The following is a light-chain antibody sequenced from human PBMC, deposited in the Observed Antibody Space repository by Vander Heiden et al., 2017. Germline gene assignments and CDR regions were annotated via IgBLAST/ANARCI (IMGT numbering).Light chain of an antibody. J-gene: IGKJ4*01. CDR1: QSISSY. Sequence: DIQMTQSPSSLSASVGDRVIITCRASQSISSYLNWYQQKPGKAPKLLIYAASSLQSGVPSRFSGSGSWTDFTLTISSLQPEDFATYYCQQSYSTPLTFGGGTKVEIK. CDR3: QQSYSTPLT. V-gene: IGKV1-39*01. CDR2: AAS.